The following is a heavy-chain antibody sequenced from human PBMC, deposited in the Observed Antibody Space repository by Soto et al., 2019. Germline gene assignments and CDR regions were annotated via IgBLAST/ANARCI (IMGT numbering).Heavy chain of an antibody. CDR2: ISSGSSYI. D-gene: IGHD2-8*01. CDR3: ARERDGHNPNWFDL. CDR1: GFTFSSYT. J-gene: IGHJ5*02. V-gene: IGHV3-21*04. Sequence: PGGSLRLSCAASGFTFSSYTMNWVRQAPGKGLEWISSISSGSSYIYYADSVKGRFTISRDNSKNTLYLKINSLGAEDTAVYYCARERDGHNPNWFDLWGQGTLVTFSS.